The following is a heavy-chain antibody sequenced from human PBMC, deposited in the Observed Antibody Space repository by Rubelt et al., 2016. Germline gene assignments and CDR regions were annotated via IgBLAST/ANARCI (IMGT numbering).Heavy chain of an antibody. CDR1: GGSISSNNW. J-gene: IGHJ4*02. V-gene: IGHV4-4*02. CDR3: ARVKEGDTAMVYYFDY. Sequence: QVLLQESGPGLVRPSGTLSLTCAVSGGSISSNNWWSWVRQPPGKGLQWIGELYHSGSTNYNPSLKSRVTISVDTSKNQFSLKLSSVTAADTAVYYCARVKEGDTAMVYYFDYWGQGTLVTVSS. CDR2: LYHSGST. D-gene: IGHD5-18*01.